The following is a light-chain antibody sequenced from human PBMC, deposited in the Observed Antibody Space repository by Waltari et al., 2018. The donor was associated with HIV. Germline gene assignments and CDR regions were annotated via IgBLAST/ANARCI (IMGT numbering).Light chain of an antibody. J-gene: IGLJ2*01. Sequence: QAVVTQEPSLTVSPGGTVTLTCASSTGPVPSGPCPSWFQRRPGHAPKTLIYDTTKRHSWTPARFSGSLLGGKAALTLSGAQFEDEADYFCLLSFNGVVVFGGGTTLTVL. CDR3: LLSFNGVVV. CDR2: DTT. V-gene: IGLV7-46*01. CDR1: TGPVPSGPC.